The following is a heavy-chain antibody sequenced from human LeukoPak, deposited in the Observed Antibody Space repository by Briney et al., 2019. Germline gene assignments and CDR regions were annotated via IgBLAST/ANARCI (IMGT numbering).Heavy chain of an antibody. CDR1: GFTFSSYG. V-gene: IGHV3-30*02. J-gene: IGHJ5*02. Sequence: PGGSLRLSCAASGFTFSSYGMHWVRQAPGKGLEWVAFIRYDGGVKYYADSVQGRFTISRDNSKNTLYLQMNSLRSEDTAVYYCATQNWFDPWGQGTLVTVSS. CDR3: ATQNWFDP. CDR2: IRYDGGVK.